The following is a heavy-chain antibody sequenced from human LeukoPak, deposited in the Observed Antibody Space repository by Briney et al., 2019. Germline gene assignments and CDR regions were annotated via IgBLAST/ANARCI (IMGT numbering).Heavy chain of an antibody. D-gene: IGHD3-22*01. CDR1: GFTFSSYA. J-gene: IGHJ4*02. CDR3: ARDPSWNYDSSGYYFLFDY. V-gene: IGHV3-30-3*01. Sequence: GGSLRLSCAASGFTFSSYAMHWVRQAPGKGLEWVAVISYDGSNKYYADYVKGRFTISRDNSKNTLYLQMNSLRAEDTAVYYCARDPSWNYDSSGYYFLFDYWGQGTLVTVSS. CDR2: ISYDGSNK.